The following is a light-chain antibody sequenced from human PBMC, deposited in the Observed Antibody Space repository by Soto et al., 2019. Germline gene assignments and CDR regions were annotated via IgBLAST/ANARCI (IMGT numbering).Light chain of an antibody. Sequence: DIQMTQSPSSLSASVGDRVTITCRASQSITDYLNWYQQKPGKAPKLLIYAASTLQTGVPSRFSGSGSGTDFTLTISSLQPEDFATYYCQQTYTTVFTFGPGTKVDI. V-gene: IGKV1-39*01. CDR2: AAS. J-gene: IGKJ3*01. CDR1: QSITDY. CDR3: QQTYTTVFT.